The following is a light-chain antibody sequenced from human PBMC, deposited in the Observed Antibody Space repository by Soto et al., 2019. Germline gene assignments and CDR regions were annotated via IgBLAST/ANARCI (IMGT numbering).Light chain of an antibody. J-gene: IGKJ1*01. CDR2: GAS. CDR3: QQYVSSPWA. V-gene: IGKV3-20*01. Sequence: EIVLTQSPGTLSLSPGERATLSCRASQTVSTNYLAWYQQKPGQAPRLLIFGASRRATGIPDRFTGSGSGTDFTLTSSRLEPEDFAVYYCQQYVSSPWAFGQGTKVDTK. CDR1: QTVSTNY.